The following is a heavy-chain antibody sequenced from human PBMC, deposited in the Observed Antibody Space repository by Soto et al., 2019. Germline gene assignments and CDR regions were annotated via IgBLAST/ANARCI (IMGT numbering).Heavy chain of an antibody. V-gene: IGHV1-69*01. CDR2: IIPIFGTA. J-gene: IGHJ1*01. D-gene: IGHD3-10*01. CDR3: ARIGGNSLFGACEH. Sequence: QVQLVQSGAEVKKPGSSVKVSCKASGGTFSSYAISWVRQAPGQGLEWMGGIIPIFGTANYAQKFQGRVTITSAESATTAYMELSSLRSEDTAVYYCARIGGNSLFGACEHWGQGPLVSVSS. CDR1: GGTFSSYA.